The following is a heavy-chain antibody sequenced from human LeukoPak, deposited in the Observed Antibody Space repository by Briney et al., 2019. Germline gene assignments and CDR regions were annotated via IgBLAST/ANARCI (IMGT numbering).Heavy chain of an antibody. CDR3: ARVVHHQYFEDTNDHYWLDH. CDR1: GLSVSRNH. V-gene: IGHV3-66*01. D-gene: IGHD3-9*01. CDR2: IYDDGST. J-gene: IGHJ5*02. Sequence: PGGSLRLSCAANGLSVSRNHLSWVRQAPGKGLEWVSLIYDDGSTYYADSVTGRFTISRDDSKNTVYLQMNRLRAEDTAVYFCARVVHHQYFEDTNDHYWLDHWGQGTLVIVSA.